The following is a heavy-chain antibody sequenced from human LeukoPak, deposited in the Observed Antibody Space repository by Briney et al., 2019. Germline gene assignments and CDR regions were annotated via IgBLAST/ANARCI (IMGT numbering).Heavy chain of an antibody. Sequence: GGSLRLSCAASGFTVSSNYMSWVRQAPGKGLEWVSVIYSSGTTYYTDSVKGRFTISRDNSKNTLYLQMNSLRVEDTAVYYCARLGSFYYDSSVYDYWGQGALVTVSS. CDR1: GFTVSSNY. J-gene: IGHJ4*02. V-gene: IGHV3-66*01. CDR2: IYSSGTT. CDR3: ARLGSFYYDSSVYDY. D-gene: IGHD3-22*01.